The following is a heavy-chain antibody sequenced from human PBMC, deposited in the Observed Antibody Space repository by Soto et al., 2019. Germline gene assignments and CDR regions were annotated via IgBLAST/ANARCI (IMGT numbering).Heavy chain of an antibody. CDR1: GFTFSDYY. Sequence: GGSLRLSCAASGFTFSDYYMSWIRQAPGKGLEWVSYISSSGSTIYYADSVKGRFTISRDNAKNSLYLQMNSLRAEDTAVYYCASLKGYGSGSPLYYYYYMDVWGKGTTVTVSS. V-gene: IGHV3-11*01. CDR2: ISSSGSTI. J-gene: IGHJ6*03. CDR3: ASLKGYGSGSPLYYYYYMDV. D-gene: IGHD3-10*01.